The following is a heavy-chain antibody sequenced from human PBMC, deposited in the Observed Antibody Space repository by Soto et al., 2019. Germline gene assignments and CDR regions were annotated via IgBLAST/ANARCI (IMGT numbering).Heavy chain of an antibody. Sequence: PGGSLRLSCAASGFTFSDYYMSWIRQAPGKGLEWVSYITGSGSTKYYADSVKGRFTISRDNAKNSLYLQMNSLRAEDTAVYYCARDRVFLSGHDYLSPSSISSSNDYWGQGTLVTVSS. CDR3: ARDRVFLSGHDYLSPSSISSSNDY. J-gene: IGHJ4*02. V-gene: IGHV3-11*01. CDR2: ITGSGSTK. D-gene: IGHD5-12*01. CDR1: GFTFSDYY.